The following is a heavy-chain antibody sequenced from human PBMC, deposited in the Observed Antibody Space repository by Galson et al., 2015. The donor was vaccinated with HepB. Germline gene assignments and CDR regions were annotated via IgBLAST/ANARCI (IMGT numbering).Heavy chain of an antibody. CDR3: ATEWVEGRRGYYYGMDV. V-gene: IGHV1-24*01. CDR2: FDPEDGET. Sequence: SVKVSCKVSGYTLTELPMHWVRQAPGKGLEWMGGFDPEDGETIYAQKFQGRVTMTEDTSTETAYMELSSLRSEDTAVYYCATEWVEGRRGYYYGMDVWGQGTTVTVSS. J-gene: IGHJ6*02. D-gene: IGHD3-3*01. CDR1: GYTLTELP.